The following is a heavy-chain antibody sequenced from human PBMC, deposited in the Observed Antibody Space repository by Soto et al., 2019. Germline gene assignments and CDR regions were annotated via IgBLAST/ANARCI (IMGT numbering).Heavy chain of an antibody. CDR1: GVSISSGGYS. CDR3: ARANYDILTGYSMAAFDY. V-gene: IGHV4-30-2*01. D-gene: IGHD3-9*01. Sequence: SETLSLTCAFSGVSISSGGYSLSWIRKPPGKGLEWIGYIYHSGSTYYNPSLKSRVTISVDRSKNQFSLKLSSVTAADTAVYYCARANYDILTGYSMAAFDYWGQGTLVTVSS. J-gene: IGHJ4*02. CDR2: IYHSGST.